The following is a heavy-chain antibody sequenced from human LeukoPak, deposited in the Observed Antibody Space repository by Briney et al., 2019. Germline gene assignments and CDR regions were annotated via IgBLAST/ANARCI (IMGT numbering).Heavy chain of an antibody. V-gene: IGHV4-59*12. D-gene: IGHD6-13*01. Sequence: SETLSLTCTVSGGSISSYYWCWIRQPPGKGLEWIGYIYYSGSTNYNPSLKSRVTISVDTSKNQFSLKLNSVTAADTAVYYCAKHGGAAGWRSFDIWGKGKMVTVFS. CDR2: IYYSGST. CDR1: GGSISSYY. CDR3: AKHGGAAGWRSFDI. J-gene: IGHJ3*02.